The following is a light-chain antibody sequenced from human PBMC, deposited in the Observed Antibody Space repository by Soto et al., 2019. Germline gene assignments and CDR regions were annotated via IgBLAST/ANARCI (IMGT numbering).Light chain of an antibody. J-gene: IGKJ5*01. CDR1: QSLLYNNTYNY. CDR3: MQALKSLT. Sequence: EIVMTQSPLTLPVTPGEPASISCRSSQSLLYNNTYNYLDWYVQKPGQSTQLLIYLGSNRAPGVPDRFSGSGSGTDFTLKINRVEAEDVGTYYCMQALKSLTFGQGT. CDR2: LGS. V-gene: IGKV2-28*01.